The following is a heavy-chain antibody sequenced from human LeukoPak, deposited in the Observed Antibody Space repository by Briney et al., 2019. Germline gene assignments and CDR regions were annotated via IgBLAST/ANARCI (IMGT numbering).Heavy chain of an antibody. J-gene: IGHJ6*04. D-gene: IGHD2-2*01. CDR1: GGTFSSCA. CDR3: AAGGSPRLGYCSSTSCYAGYYYYGMDV. CDR2: IIPIFGTA. V-gene: IGHV1-69*01. Sequence: GASVKVSCKASGGTFSSCAISWVRQAPGQGLEWMGGIIPIFGTANYAQKFQGRVTITADESTSTAYMELSSLRSEDTAVYYCAAGGSPRLGYCSSTSCYAGYYYYGMDVWGKGTTVTVSS.